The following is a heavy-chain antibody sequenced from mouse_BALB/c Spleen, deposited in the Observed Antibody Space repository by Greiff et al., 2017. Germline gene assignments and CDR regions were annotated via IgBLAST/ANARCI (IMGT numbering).Heavy chain of an antibody. Sequence: DVHLVESGGGLVQPGGSRKLSCAASGFTFSSFGMHWVRQAPEKGLEWVAYISSGSSTIYYADTVKGRFTISRDNPKNTLFLQMTSLRSEDTAMYYCARSDYYGSSYYAMDYWGQGTSVTVSS. CDR1: GFTFSSFG. D-gene: IGHD1-1*01. V-gene: IGHV5-17*02. J-gene: IGHJ4*01. CDR2: ISSGSSTI. CDR3: ARSDYYGSSYYAMDY.